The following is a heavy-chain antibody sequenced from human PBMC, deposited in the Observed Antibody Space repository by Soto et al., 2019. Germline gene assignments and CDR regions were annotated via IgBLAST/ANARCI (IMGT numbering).Heavy chain of an antibody. CDR2: MTPNSGNT. CDR3: SRNPYGSGLFDP. V-gene: IGHV1-8*01. D-gene: IGHD6-19*01. J-gene: IGHJ5*02. CDR1: GYNFIDYD. Sequence: QVQLVQSGAEVKKPGASVKVSCKASGYNFIDYDINSMRQSTGQGLEWMGWMTPNSGNTGYAQKFQGRVTLTRDTSIGTAYRELSSLKTEDTAVYYCSRNPYGSGLFDPWGQGTLVTVSS.